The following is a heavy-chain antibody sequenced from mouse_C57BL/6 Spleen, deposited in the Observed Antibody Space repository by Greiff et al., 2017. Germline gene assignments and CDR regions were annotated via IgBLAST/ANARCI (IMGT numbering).Heavy chain of an antibody. J-gene: IGHJ4*01. CDR3: ARYDYDVYYAMDY. V-gene: IGHV1-64*01. CDR1: GYTFTSYW. Sequence: VQLQQPGAELVKPGASVKLSCKASGYTFTSYWMNWVKQRPGQGLEWIGMIHPNSGSTNYNEKFKSKATLTVDKSSSTAYMQLSSLTSEDSAVYYCARYDYDVYYAMDYWGQGTSVTVSS. CDR2: IHPNSGST. D-gene: IGHD2-4*01.